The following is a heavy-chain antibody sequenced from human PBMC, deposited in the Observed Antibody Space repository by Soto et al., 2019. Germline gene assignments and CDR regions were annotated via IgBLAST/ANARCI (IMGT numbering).Heavy chain of an antibody. CDR1: GCTFSSYA. Sequence: EVQLLESGGGLVQPGGSLRLSCVASGCTFSSYAMSWGRQAPGKGLEWVSAISGSGGSTYYADSVKGRFTISRDNSKNTLYLQMNSLRAEDTAVYYCAKDRERIWPYLYFDYWGQGTLVTVSS. J-gene: IGHJ4*02. CDR3: AKDRERIWPYLYFDY. CDR2: ISGSGGST. V-gene: IGHV3-23*01. D-gene: IGHD1-1*01.